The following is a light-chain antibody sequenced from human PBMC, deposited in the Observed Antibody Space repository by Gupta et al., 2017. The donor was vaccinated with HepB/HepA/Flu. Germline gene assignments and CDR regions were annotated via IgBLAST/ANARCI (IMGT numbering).Light chain of an antibody. CDR3: QQRSTWPRT. CDR2: DAL. J-gene: IGKJ1*01. Sequence: DIVLTQSPATLYLSPGERATLSCTASQNVRNYIAWYQQKPGQAPRLLIYDALQRASYIPARFSGSGSGTDFTLTISILDPEDFAVYYFQQRSTWPRTFGQGTKVEIK. V-gene: IGKV3-11*01. CDR1: QNVRNY.